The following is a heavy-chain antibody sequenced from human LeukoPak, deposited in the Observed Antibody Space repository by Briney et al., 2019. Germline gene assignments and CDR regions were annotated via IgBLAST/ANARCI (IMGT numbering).Heavy chain of an antibody. CDR2: IKHDGSDK. J-gene: IGHJ4*02. Sequence: PGGSLRLSCAASGFTFSDYWMSWVRQAPGKGLEWVANIKHDGSDKNYLDSVKGRFTISRDNAKNSLYVQMNSLRAEDTAVYYCAGELGIRFSPEEDYWGQGTLVTVSS. CDR3: AGELGIRFSPEEDY. V-gene: IGHV3-7*01. CDR1: GFTFSDYW. D-gene: IGHD7-27*01.